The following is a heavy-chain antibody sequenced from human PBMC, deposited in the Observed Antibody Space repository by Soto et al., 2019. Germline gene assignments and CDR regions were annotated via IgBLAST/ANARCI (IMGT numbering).Heavy chain of an antibody. CDR3: ARPRGHCGDDSCPGYNYYMDV. D-gene: IGHD2-21*01. CDR1: GFTFSNYW. CDR2: INSDGSST. V-gene: IGHV3-74*01. J-gene: IGHJ6*03. Sequence: GSLRLSCAASGFTFSNYWMHWVRQAPGKGLVWVSRINSDGSSTPYADSVKGRFTISRDNAKNTLFLQMNSLRAEDTAVYYCARPRGHCGDDSCPGYNYYMDVWGKGTTVTVSS.